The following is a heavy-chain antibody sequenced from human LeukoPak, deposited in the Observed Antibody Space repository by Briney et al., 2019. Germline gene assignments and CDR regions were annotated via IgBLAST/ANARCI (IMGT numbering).Heavy chain of an antibody. V-gene: IGHV3-21*01. Sequence: GALRLSCAASGLTVTGNFMSWVRQAPGKGLEWVSSISSSSSYIYYADSVKGRFTISRDKAKNSLYLQMNSLRAEDTAVYYCAREHSSGSISHYYYYYMDVWGKGTTVTVSS. D-gene: IGHD3-22*01. J-gene: IGHJ6*03. CDR2: ISSSSSYI. CDR1: GLTVTGNF. CDR3: AREHSSGSISHYYYYYMDV.